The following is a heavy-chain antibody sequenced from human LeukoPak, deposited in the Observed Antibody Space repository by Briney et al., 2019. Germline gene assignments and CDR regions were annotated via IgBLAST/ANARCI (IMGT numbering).Heavy chain of an antibody. CDR3: ARASRWLQYYFDY. D-gene: IGHD5-24*01. J-gene: IGHJ4*02. CDR2: INPSGGST. CDR1: GYTFTSYY. V-gene: IGHV1-46*01. Sequence: ASVKVSCKASGYTFTSYYTHWVRQAPGQGLEWMGIINPSGGSTYYAQKFQGRVTMTRDMSTSTVYMDLSSLRSEDTAVYYCARASRWLQYYFDYWGQGTLVTVSS.